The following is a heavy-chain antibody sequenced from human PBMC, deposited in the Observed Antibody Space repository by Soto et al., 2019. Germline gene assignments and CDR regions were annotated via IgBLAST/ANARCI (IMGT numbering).Heavy chain of an antibody. D-gene: IGHD1-1*01. CDR3: ARERGVQSSSFPRSHHDI. CDR1: GGTFSSYA. V-gene: IGHV1-69*12. Sequence: QVQLVQSGAEVKKPGSSVKVSCKASGGTFSSYAISWVRQAPGQGLEWMGGIIPIFGTANYAQKFQGRVTITADESTSTXXMELRSLRSEDTAVYYCARERGVQSSSFPRSHHDIGGQGTMVTVSS. CDR2: IIPIFGTA. J-gene: IGHJ3*02.